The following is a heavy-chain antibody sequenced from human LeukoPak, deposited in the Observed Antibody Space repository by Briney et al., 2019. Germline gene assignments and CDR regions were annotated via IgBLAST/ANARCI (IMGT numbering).Heavy chain of an antibody. Sequence: SETLSLTCAVSGGSIDSSSYYWGWIRQPPGKGLEWIGSIYYGGSTYYNPSLKSRVTISVDTSRNQFSLNLISVTAADTAVYFCARERGVAGFDYWGQGALVTVSS. V-gene: IGHV4-39*07. J-gene: IGHJ4*02. CDR1: GGSIDSSSYY. CDR3: ARERGVAGFDY. D-gene: IGHD6-19*01. CDR2: IYYGGST.